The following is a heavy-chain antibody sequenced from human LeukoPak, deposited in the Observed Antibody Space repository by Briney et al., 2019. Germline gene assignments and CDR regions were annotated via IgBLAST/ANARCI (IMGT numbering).Heavy chain of an antibody. CDR2: INPNSGVT. CDR1: GYTFTGYY. Sequence: ASVKVSCKASGYTFTGYYMHWVRQAPGQGLEWMGWINPNSGVTNYAQKFQGRVTMTRDTSISTAYMELSSLRSDDTAIYYCARAQDVGYTYGYLYGGKGPLVTVS. CDR3: ARAQDVGYTYGYLY. D-gene: IGHD5-18*01. V-gene: IGHV1-2*02. J-gene: IGHJ4*02.